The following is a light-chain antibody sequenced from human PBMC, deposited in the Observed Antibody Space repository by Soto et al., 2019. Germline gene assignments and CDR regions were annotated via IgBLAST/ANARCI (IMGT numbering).Light chain of an antibody. CDR1: QSVLYSSNNKNY. CDR2: WAS. J-gene: IGKJ1*01. CDR3: QQYYSTPWT. Sequence: DIVMPQSPDSLAVSLGETSTINCKSSQSVLYSSNNKNYLAWYQQKPGQPPKLLIYWASTRESGVPDRFSGSGSGTDFTLTISSLQAEDVAVYYCQQYYSTPWTFGQGTKVDIK. V-gene: IGKV4-1*01.